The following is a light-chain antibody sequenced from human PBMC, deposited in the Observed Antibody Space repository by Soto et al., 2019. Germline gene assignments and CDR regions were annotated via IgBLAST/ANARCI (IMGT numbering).Light chain of an antibody. CDR2: LGS. CDR1: QSLLHTNGINY. J-gene: IGKJ1*01. V-gene: IGKV2-28*01. CDR3: MQALQKPST. Sequence: VLTQSPLSLPVTPGEPASMSCRASQSLLHTNGINYLHWYLQKPGQSPQLLIYLGSHRASGVPDRFSGSGSGTEYTLRISRVEAEDVGIYYCMQALQKPSTFGQGTKVDIK.